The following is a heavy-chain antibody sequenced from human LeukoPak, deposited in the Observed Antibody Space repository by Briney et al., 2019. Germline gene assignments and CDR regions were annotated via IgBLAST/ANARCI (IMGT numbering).Heavy chain of an antibody. CDR2: ISYDGSNK. CDR1: GFTFSSYA. J-gene: IGHJ6*03. V-gene: IGHV3-30-3*01. CDR3: ARSGVPAAFRGYYMDV. D-gene: IGHD2-2*01. Sequence: GGSLRLSCAASGFTFSSYAMHWVRQAPGKGLEWVAVISYDGSNKYYADSVKGRFTISRDNSKNTLYLQMNSLRAEDTAVYYCARSGVPAAFRGYYMDVWGKGTTVTVSS.